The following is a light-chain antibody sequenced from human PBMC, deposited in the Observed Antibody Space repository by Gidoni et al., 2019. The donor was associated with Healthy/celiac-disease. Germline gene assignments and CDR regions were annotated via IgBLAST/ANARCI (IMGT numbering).Light chain of an antibody. CDR3: QQSYSTPQT. V-gene: IGKV1-39*01. CDR1: QSISSY. Sequence: DIQMTQSPSSLSASVGDRVTITCRASQSISSYLHWYQQKPGKAHKLLIYAASSLQSGVPSRFSGSGSGTDFTLTISSLQPEDFATYYCQQSYSTPQTFGQGTKVEIK. CDR2: AAS. J-gene: IGKJ1*01.